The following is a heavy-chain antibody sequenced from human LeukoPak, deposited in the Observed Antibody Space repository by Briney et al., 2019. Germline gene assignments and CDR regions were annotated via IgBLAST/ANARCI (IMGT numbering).Heavy chain of an antibody. V-gene: IGHV4-34*01. CDR3: ASSDVPAARGNSRFDP. D-gene: IGHD2-2*01. CDR2: VNDRGDT. J-gene: IGHJ5*02. Sequence: SETLSLTCGVSGGSSSGDYCNWIRQAPGKGLEWIGDVNDRGDTNYNPSLKSRVTISVDPSENQFSLKVASVTAADTAVYYCASSDVPAARGNSRFDPWGQGILVTVSS. CDR1: GGSSSGDY.